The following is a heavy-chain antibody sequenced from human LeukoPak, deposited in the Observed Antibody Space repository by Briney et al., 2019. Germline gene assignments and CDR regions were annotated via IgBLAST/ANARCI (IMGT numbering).Heavy chain of an antibody. CDR3: ARKSLWTVDF. CDR2: INPNNGAT. CDR1: VYTFTGHD. V-gene: IGHV1-2*02. Sequence: ASVKDSCKASVYTFTGHDVHWVRQAPGQGLEWMAWINPNNGATDYAQKFQDRVTVTRDTSISTVYMELRSLTSDDTAVYYCARKSLWTVDFWGQGTLVSVSS. J-gene: IGHJ4*02. D-gene: IGHD3/OR15-3a*01.